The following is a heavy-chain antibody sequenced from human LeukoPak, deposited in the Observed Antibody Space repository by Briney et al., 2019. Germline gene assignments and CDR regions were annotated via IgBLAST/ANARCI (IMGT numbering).Heavy chain of an antibody. CDR1: GGSISSGDYY. V-gene: IGHV4-30-4*01. CDR3: ARDRGYCSGGSCYSKPYYFDY. CDR2: IYYSGST. Sequence: SQTLSLTCTVSGGSISSGDYYWSWIRQPPGKGLEWIGYIYYSGSTYYNPSLKRRVTISVDTSKDQFSLKLSSVTAADTAVYYCARDRGYCSGGSCYSKPYYFDYWGQGTLVTVSS. D-gene: IGHD2-15*01. J-gene: IGHJ4*02.